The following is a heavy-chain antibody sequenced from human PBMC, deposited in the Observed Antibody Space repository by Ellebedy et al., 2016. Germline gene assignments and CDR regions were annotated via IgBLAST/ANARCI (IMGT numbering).Heavy chain of an antibody. CDR2: INHSGST. V-gene: IGHV4-34*01. CDR1: GGSLSAYY. J-gene: IGHJ3*02. Sequence: SETLSLXCAVYGGSLSAYYCSWIRQPPGKGLEWIGEINHSGSTNSNPSLKSRVTISVDTSKNQFSLRLSSVTAADTAVYYCARGGFTLIVLDDFDIWGQGTMVTVSS. CDR3: ARGGFTLIVLDDFDI. D-gene: IGHD3-22*01.